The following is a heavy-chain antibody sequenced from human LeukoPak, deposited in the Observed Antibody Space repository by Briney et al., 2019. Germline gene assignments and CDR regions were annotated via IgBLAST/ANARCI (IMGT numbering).Heavy chain of an antibody. D-gene: IGHD1-26*01. Sequence: GGSLRLSCAASGFTFSYYNINWVRQAPGKGLEWVSSISSSSSYIYYSDSVKGRFTISRDNAKNSLYLQMNSLRAEDTAVYYCARDPYSGSYGNYYYYFMDVWGKGTTVTISS. CDR3: ARDPYSGSYGNYYYYFMDV. J-gene: IGHJ6*03. CDR2: ISSSSSYI. CDR1: GFTFSYYN. V-gene: IGHV3-21*01.